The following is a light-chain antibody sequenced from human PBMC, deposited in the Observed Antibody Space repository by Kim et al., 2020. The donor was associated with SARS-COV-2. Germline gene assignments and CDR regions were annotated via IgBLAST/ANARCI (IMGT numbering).Light chain of an antibody. Sequence: SVSIGDRVPIPCRPCQVIGNFLAGFQLNPGNVPKSLIYAATRLQSGVPSKFSGSGAGTDFTLTINSLQPEDFATYYCQQYKDYPYVFGQGTKLEI. J-gene: IGKJ2*01. CDR2: AAT. V-gene: IGKV1-16*02. CDR3: QQYKDYPYV. CDR1: QVIGNF.